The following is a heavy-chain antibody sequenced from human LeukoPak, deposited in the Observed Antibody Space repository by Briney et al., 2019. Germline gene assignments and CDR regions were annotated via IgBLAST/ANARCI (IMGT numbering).Heavy chain of an antibody. CDR3: AKRGSTYLAYYFDD. CDR2: IYHTGSS. CDR1: GASISNSDFY. D-gene: IGHD1-1*01. Sequence: PPETLSLTCTVSGASISNSDFYWAWIRQPPGKGLEWLGSIYHTGSSYSSPPLGSRVTISVDTSNNQFSLNLSSVTAADTAIYFCAKRGSTYLAYYFDDWGQGTLVTVSS. J-gene: IGHJ4*02. V-gene: IGHV4-39*01.